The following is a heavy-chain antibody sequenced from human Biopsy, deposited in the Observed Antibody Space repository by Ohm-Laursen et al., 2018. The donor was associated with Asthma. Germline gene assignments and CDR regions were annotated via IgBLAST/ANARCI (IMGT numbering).Heavy chain of an antibody. CDR1: GFTFGNFW. V-gene: IGHV3-7*01. Sequence: SLRLSCAASGFTFGNFWMSWGRQTPGKGLEWVATITGDGSQKFYVDSVTGRFTISRDNSKNSLYLQMNSLRDEDTAVYYCARWQDFSMARGFDYWGQGTLVTVSS. CDR3: ARWQDFSMARGFDY. J-gene: IGHJ4*02. D-gene: IGHD2/OR15-2a*01. CDR2: ITGDGSQK.